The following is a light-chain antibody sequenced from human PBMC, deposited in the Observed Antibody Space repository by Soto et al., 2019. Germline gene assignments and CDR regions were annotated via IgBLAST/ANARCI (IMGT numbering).Light chain of an antibody. CDR3: MQALQTPWT. V-gene: IGKV2-28*01. Sequence: DIVMTQSPLSLSVTPGEPASISCRSSQSLLHTSGDNCLDWYLQRPGQSPQLLIYLGSNRASGVPDRFSGSGSGTDFTLKISRVEADDVGVYYCMQALQTPWTFGQGTKVDIK. CDR2: LGS. CDR1: QSLLHTSGDNC. J-gene: IGKJ1*01.